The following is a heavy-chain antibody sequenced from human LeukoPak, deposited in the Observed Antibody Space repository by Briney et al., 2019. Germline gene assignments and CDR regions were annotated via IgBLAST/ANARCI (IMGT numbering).Heavy chain of an antibody. J-gene: IGHJ4*02. V-gene: IGHV1-69*06. CDR3: ARDRDIVGATGSFGHDY. Sequence: GASVKVSCKASGGTFSSYAISWVRQAPGQGLEWMGGIIPISGTANYAQKFQGRVTITVDKSTSTAYMKLSSLKSEDTAVFYCARDRDIVGATGSFGHDYWGQGTLVTVSS. CDR1: GGTFSSYA. CDR2: IIPISGTA. D-gene: IGHD1-26*01.